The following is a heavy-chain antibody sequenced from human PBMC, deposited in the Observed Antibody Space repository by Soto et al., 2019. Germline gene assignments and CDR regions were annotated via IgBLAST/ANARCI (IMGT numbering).Heavy chain of an antibody. CDR2: IWYDGSNK. CDR3: AREVGRVRGKYYYGTDV. V-gene: IGHV3-33*01. J-gene: IGHJ6*02. Sequence: QVQLVESGGGVVQPGRSLRLSCAASGFTFSSYGMHWVRQAPGKGLEWVAVIWYDGSNKYYADSVKGRFTISRDNSKNTLYLKMSSLRAEATAVYYCAREVGRVRGKYYYGTDVWGQGTTVTVSS. CDR1: GFTFSSYG. D-gene: IGHD3-10*01.